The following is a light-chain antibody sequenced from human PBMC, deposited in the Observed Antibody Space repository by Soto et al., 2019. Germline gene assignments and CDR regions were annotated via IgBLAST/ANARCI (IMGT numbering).Light chain of an antibody. V-gene: IGKV3-20*01. CDR1: QSVSSSY. CDR2: GAS. J-gene: IGKJ4*01. CDR3: QQYGSSPLT. Sequence: EIVLTQSPGTLSLSPGERATLSCRASQSVSSSYLAWYQQKPGQAPRLLIYGASSSATGIPDKFSGSGSGTDFTLTISRLEPEDFAVYYCQQYGSSPLTFGGGTKEEIK.